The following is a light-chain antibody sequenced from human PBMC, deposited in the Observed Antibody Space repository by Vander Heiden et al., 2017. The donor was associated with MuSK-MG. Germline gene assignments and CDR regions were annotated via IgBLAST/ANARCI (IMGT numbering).Light chain of an antibody. CDR3: QKYNSGPALT. V-gene: IGKV1-27*01. CDR1: QGISNY. Sequence: DIQMTQSPSSLSASVGDRVTITCRASQGISNYLAWYQQKPGKVPKLLIYAASTLQSGVPSRFSGSGSGTDFTLTISSRQPEDVATYYCQKYNSGPALTFGGGTKVEIK. J-gene: IGKJ4*01. CDR2: AAS.